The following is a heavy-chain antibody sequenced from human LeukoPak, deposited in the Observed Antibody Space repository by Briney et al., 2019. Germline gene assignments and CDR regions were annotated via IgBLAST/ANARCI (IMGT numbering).Heavy chain of an antibody. CDR1: GYTFTGFY. Sequence: ASVKVSCNASGYTFTGFYIHWVRQAPGQGLEWMGWIDPNIGTTKYSQKFQGRVTMTRDTSISEVYMELSRLRSDDTAVYYCARLLEHYYFEGSGYYDDDYWGQGTPIIVSS. D-gene: IGHD3-22*01. J-gene: IGHJ4*02. CDR3: ARLLEHYYFEGSGYYDDDY. V-gene: IGHV1-2*02. CDR2: IDPNIGTT.